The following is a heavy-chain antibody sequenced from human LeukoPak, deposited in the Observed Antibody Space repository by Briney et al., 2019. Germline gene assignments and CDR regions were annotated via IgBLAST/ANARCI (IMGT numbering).Heavy chain of an antibody. CDR2: IWYDGSNK. CDR1: GFTFSSYA. J-gene: IGHJ3*02. V-gene: IGHV3-33*01. D-gene: IGHD2-15*01. Sequence: GGSLRLSCAASGFTFSSYAMHWVRQAPGKGLEWVAVIWYDGSNKYYADSVKGRFTISRDNSKNTLYLQMNSLRAEDTAVYYCARETDCSGGSCYRGAFDIWGQGTRVTVSS. CDR3: ARETDCSGGSCYRGAFDI.